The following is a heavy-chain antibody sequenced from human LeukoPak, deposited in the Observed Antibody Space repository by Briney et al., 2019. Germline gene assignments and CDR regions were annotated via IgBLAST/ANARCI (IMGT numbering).Heavy chain of an antibody. CDR1: GFTFSDYY. CDR2: ISSSSSYT. Sequence: GSLRLSCAASGFTFSDYYMSWIRQAPGKGLEWVSYISSSSSYTNYADSVKGRFTISRDNAKNSLYLQMNSLRAEDTAVYYCARDSPGDPVDYWGQGTLVTVSS. D-gene: IGHD7-27*01. J-gene: IGHJ4*02. CDR3: ARDSPGDPVDY. V-gene: IGHV3-11*06.